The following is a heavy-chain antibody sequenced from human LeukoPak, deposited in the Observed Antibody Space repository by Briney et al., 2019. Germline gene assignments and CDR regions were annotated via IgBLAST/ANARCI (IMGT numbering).Heavy chain of an antibody. CDR1: GFTFGDYA. Sequence: GRSLRLSCTASGFTFGDYAMSWVRQAPGKGLEWVGFIRSKAYGGTTEYAASVKGRFTISRDDSKSIAYLQMNSLKTEDTGVYYCTRGIVATIGDYWGQGTLVTVSS. J-gene: IGHJ4*02. CDR3: TRGIVATIGDY. V-gene: IGHV3-49*04. D-gene: IGHD5-12*01. CDR2: IRSKAYGGTT.